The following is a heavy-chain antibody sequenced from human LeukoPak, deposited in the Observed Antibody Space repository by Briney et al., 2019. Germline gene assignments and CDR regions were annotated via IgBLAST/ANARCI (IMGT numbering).Heavy chain of an antibody. CDR2: ISYDGSNK. CDR1: GFTFSSYA. V-gene: IGHV3-30-3*01. CDR3: ASDLRNRVLEWLLYRYYCDGMDV. D-gene: IGHD3-3*01. Sequence: GRSLRLSCAASGFTFSSYAMHWVRQAPGKGLEWVAVISYDGSNKYYADSVKGRFTISRDNSKNTLYLQMNSLRAEDTAVYYWASDLRNRVLEWLLYRYYCDGMDVWGQGTTVTVS. J-gene: IGHJ6*02.